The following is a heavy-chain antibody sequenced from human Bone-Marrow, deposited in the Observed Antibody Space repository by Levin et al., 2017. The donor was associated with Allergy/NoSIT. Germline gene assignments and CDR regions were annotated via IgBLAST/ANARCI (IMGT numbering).Heavy chain of an antibody. CDR2: LSGSGDNT. CDR1: GFTFSTYA. V-gene: IGHV3-23*01. Sequence: QLGESLKISCVASGFTFSTYAMSWVRQAPGKGLEWVSGLSGSGDNTYYADSVRGRFTISRDNSKKTVFLQMNSLRAEDTALYYCAKGGDIVLTRLDYWGQGTLVTVSS. D-gene: IGHD2-15*01. J-gene: IGHJ4*02. CDR3: AKGGDIVLTRLDY.